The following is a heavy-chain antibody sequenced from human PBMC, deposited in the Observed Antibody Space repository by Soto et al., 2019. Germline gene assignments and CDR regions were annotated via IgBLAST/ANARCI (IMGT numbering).Heavy chain of an antibody. CDR3: ARGSTIVRGAPSWFDP. Sequence: QVQLVQSGAEVKKPGSSVKVSCKASGGTFSRYTINWVRQAPGQGLEWRGRIIPIAAIANYTQKFQGRVTITVDKSSTTSYMELSRLRSDYTAVYYCARGSTIVRGAPSWFDPWGQGTLVTVSS. V-gene: IGHV1-69*02. D-gene: IGHD3-10*01. J-gene: IGHJ5*02. CDR2: IIPIAAIA. CDR1: GGTFSRYT.